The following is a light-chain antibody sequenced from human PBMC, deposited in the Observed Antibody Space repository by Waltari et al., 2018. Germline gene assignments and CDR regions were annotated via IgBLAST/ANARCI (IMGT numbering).Light chain of an antibody. CDR2: GAS. J-gene: IGKJ2*01. Sequence: DIVLTQYPDTLSLSPGETATLSCRASQTVNSHYLAWYQQKPGQAPRIVIYGASSRATGIPDRFSGSGSGTDFTLTISRLDPEDFAVYYCQQYDTSSYTFGQGTNLEIK. CDR3: QQYDTSSYT. CDR1: QTVNSHY. V-gene: IGKV3-20*01.